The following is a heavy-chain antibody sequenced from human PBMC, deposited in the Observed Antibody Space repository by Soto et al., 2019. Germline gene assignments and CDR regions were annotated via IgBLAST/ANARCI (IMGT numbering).Heavy chain of an antibody. J-gene: IGHJ4*02. CDR2: IGGSGTTI. Sequence: PGGSLRLSCAASGFSFSSFEMNWVRQTPERGLEWLSYIGGSGTTIYYADSVKGRFTISRDNAKNLLFLQMDSLRVEDTAVYYCARDRDSGGWYAAFGYWGQGTRVTVSS. D-gene: IGHD6-19*01. CDR1: GFSFSSFE. V-gene: IGHV3-48*03. CDR3: ARDRDSGGWYAAFGY.